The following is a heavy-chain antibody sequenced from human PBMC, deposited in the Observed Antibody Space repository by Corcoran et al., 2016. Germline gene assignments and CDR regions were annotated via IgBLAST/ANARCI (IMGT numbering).Heavy chain of an antibody. CDR3: AKSYGANFDY. CDR1: GFTFSSYG. D-gene: IGHD4-17*01. V-gene: IGHV3-30*18. CDR2: ISYDGSNK. J-gene: IGHJ4*02. Sequence: QVQLVESGGGVVQPGRSLRLSCAASGFTFSSYGMHWVRQAPGKGLEWVAVISYDGSNKYYAVSVKGRFTISRDNSKNTLYLQMNSLRAEDTAGYYCAKSYGANFDYWGQGTLVTVSS.